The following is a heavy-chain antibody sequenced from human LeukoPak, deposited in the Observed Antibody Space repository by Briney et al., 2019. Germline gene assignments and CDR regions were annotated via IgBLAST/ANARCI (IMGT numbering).Heavy chain of an antibody. CDR3: ARSKDILTGYCFDY. CDR2: IYYSGST. V-gene: IGHV4-39*07. J-gene: IGHJ4*02. CDR1: GGSISSSSYY. Sequence: PSETLSLTCTVSGGSISSSSYYWGWIRQPPGKGLEWIGSIYYSGSTYYNPSLKSRVTISVDKSKNQFSLKLSSVTAADTAVYYCARSKDILTGYCFDYWGQGTLVTVSS. D-gene: IGHD3-9*01.